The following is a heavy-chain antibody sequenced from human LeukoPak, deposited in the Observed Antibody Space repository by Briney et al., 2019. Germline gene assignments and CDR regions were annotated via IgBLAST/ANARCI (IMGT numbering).Heavy chain of an antibody. CDR2: IFPGDSDT. D-gene: IGHD1-26*01. J-gene: IGHJ4*02. CDR3: AKTSGTHFDY. Sequence: GESLKISCKGSGYSFTSSWVVWVRQMPGKGLEWMGIIFPGDSDTRYSPSFRGQVTISADKSISTAYLQWSSLKASDTAIYYCAKTSGTHFDYWGQGTLATVSS. V-gene: IGHV5-51*01. CDR1: GYSFTSSW.